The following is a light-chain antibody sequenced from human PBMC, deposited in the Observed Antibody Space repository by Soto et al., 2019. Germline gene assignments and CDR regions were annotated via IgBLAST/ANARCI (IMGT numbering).Light chain of an antibody. CDR1: SCHSDYA. Sequence: QPVLTQSPSASASPGASVTLTCTLSSCHSDYAIAGHQQQPEKGPRYLMKVTSDSSHTKGDGIPDRFSGSSSGADRYLTISILRSDDKADYYCQAWGTGGVFGGGTKLTLL. CDR3: QAWGTGGV. J-gene: IGLJ3*02. V-gene: IGLV4-69*01. CDR2: VTSDSSH.